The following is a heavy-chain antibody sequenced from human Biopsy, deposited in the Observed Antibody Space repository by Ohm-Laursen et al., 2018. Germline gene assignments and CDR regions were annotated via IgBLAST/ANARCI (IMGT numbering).Heavy chain of an antibody. CDR3: ARDVEAKDVKHGVWPSEW. CDR2: ISASGNHI. CDR1: GFTFSAFS. V-gene: IGHV3-21*01. J-gene: IGHJ4*01. D-gene: IGHD3-16*01. Sequence: SLRLSCSASGFTFSAFSMNWVRHAPGKGLEWVSSISASGNHIYYTDSVKGRFTVSRDNGKNSVYLQMNSLRVEDTAVYYCARDVEAKDVKHGVWPSEWWGHGTLVTVS.